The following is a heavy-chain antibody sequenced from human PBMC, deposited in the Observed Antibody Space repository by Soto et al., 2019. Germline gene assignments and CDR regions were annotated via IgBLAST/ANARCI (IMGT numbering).Heavy chain of an antibody. CDR1: GYTFTSYH. J-gene: IGHJ4*02. V-gene: IGHV1-18*01. CDR2: ISAYNGNT. Sequence: QVQLVQSGAEVKKPGASVKVSCKASGYTFTSYHINWVRQAPGQGLEWMGWISAYNGNTNYAQKLQGRVTMTTDTYTSTADMELRSLRSDDTDMYYCARDGPPAEYWGQGTLVTVSS. CDR3: ARDGPPAEY.